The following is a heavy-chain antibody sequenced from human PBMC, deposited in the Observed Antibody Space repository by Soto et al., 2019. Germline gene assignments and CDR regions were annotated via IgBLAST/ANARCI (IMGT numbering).Heavy chain of an antibody. Sequence: QVQLQQSGPGLVKSSETLSLTCTVSGGSISSYYWSWIRQPQGKGLEWIGYMYYGGRTNYNPSLKSRVTISVDTSKMQVSLKLSSVTAADTALYFCARGTPSPLIVRSSRGPWFDPWGQGTLVTVSS. J-gene: IGHJ5*02. CDR3: ARGTPSPLIVRSSRGPWFDP. V-gene: IGHV4-59*08. CDR2: MYYGGRT. CDR1: GGSISSYY. D-gene: IGHD2-15*01.